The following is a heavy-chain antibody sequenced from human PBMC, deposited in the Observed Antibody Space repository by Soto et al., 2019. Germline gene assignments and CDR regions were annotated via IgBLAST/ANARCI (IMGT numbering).Heavy chain of an antibody. CDR1: GFTFSSYA. J-gene: IGHJ4*02. CDR3: ARDLGGPRWIVGATNFDY. V-gene: IGHV3-30-3*01. D-gene: IGHD1-26*01. CDR2: ISYDGSNK. Sequence: GGSLRLSCAASGFTFSSYAMHWVCQAPGKRLEWVAVISYDGSNKYYADSVKGRFTISRDNSKNTLYLQMNSLRAEDTAVYYCARDLGGPRWIVGATNFDYWGQGTLVTVSS.